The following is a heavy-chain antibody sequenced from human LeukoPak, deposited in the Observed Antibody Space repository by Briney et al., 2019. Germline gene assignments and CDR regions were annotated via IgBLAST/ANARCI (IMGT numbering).Heavy chain of an antibody. D-gene: IGHD3-10*01. V-gene: IGHV3-23*01. CDR1: GFTFSSYA. Sequence: TGGSLGLSCAASGFTFSSYAMSWVRQAPGKGLEWVSAISGSGGSTYYADSVKGRFTISRDNSKNTLYLQMNSLRAEDAAVYYCANIWFGEYDFDYWGQGTLVTVSS. CDR2: ISGSGGST. CDR3: ANIWFGEYDFDY. J-gene: IGHJ4*02.